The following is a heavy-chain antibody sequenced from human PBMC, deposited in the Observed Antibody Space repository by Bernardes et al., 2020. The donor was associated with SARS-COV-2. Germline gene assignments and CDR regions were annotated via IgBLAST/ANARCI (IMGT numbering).Heavy chain of an antibody. J-gene: IGHJ6*01. CDR3: AKCMGPTAGYGMDV. Sequence: GGSLRLSCAASGFTFNNYGMSWVRQAPGKGLEWVSGISGGVRDTHYVDSVRARFAISRDNSQNQLYLQMNSLGAEDTAVYYCAKCMGPTAGYGMDVWGQGTTVGVSP. CDR1: GFTFNNYG. D-gene: IGHD2-8*01. CDR2: ISGGVRDT. V-gene: IGHV3-23*01.